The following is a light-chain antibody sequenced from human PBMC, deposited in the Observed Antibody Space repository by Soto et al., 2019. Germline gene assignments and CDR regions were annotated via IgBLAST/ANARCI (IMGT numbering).Light chain of an antibody. J-gene: IGKJ4*01. CDR2: GES. CDR1: QSVRSTS. Sequence: EIVLTQSPDTLSVSPGESATLSCRPSQSVRSTSLAWYQQRPGQTPRLLLYGESRRPTGIPDRFSGSGSGTDFNLTITRLEPEDSAVYYCQQYDDSLTFGGGTKVEI. V-gene: IGKV3-20*01. CDR3: QQYDDSLT.